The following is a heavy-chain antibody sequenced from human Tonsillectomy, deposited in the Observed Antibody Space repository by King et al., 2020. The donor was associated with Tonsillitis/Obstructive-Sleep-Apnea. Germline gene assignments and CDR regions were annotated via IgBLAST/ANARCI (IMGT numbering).Heavy chain of an antibody. Sequence: VQLVESGAEVKKPGESLRISCKGSGYNFSNYWISWVRQMPGKGLEWMGRIDPSDSYTDYSPSFEGHGTISTDKSISTAYLQWRSLRASDPAMYYCARPVDGSWSLGGMDVWGQGTTVIVSS. V-gene: IGHV5-10-1*03. J-gene: IGHJ6*02. D-gene: IGHD6-13*01. CDR3: ARPVDGSWSLGGMDV. CDR1: GYNFSNYW. CDR2: IDPSDSYT.